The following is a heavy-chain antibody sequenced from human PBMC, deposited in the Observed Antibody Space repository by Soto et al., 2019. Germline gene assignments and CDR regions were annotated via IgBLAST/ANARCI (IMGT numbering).Heavy chain of an antibody. Sequence: ASVKVSCKASGYTFTSYYMHWVRQAPGQGLEWMGIINPSGGNTSYAQKFQGRVTMTRDTSTSTVYMELSSLRSEDTAVYYCARSAVQLWMSYYYGMDVWGQGTTVTVSS. J-gene: IGHJ6*02. V-gene: IGHV1-46*01. D-gene: IGHD5-18*01. CDR2: INPSGGNT. CDR1: GYTFTSYY. CDR3: ARSAVQLWMSYYYGMDV.